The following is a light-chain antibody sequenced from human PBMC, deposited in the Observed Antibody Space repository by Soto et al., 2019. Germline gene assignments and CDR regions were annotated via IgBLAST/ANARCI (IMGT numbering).Light chain of an antibody. J-gene: IGKJ1*01. V-gene: IGKV3-15*01. Sequence: EIVMTQSPATLSVSPGERATLSCRASQSVSNNLAWYQQNPGQAPRLLIHGSSTRATGIPARFSGSGSGTEFTLTISGLQSEDFAVYYCRQHSNWPRTFGQGTKVDIK. CDR1: QSVSNN. CDR3: RQHSNWPRT. CDR2: GSS.